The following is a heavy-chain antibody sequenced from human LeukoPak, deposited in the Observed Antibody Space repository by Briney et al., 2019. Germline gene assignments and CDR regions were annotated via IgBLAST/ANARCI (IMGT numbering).Heavy chain of an antibody. CDR3: ARHSKPKYSGSYGDAFDI. CDR1: GGSFSGYY. Sequence: SETLSLTCAVYGGSFSGYYWSWIRQPPGKGLEWIGEINHSGSTNYNPSLKSRVTISVDTSKNQFSLKLSSVTAADTAVYYCARHSKPKYSGSYGDAFDIWGQGTMVTVSS. J-gene: IGHJ3*02. CDR2: INHSGST. V-gene: IGHV4-34*01. D-gene: IGHD1-26*01.